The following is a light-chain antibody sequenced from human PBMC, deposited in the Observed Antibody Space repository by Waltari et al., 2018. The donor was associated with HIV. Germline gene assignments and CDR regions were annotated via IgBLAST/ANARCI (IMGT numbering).Light chain of an antibody. CDR3: QTWGAGDHV. V-gene: IGLV4-69*01. CDR1: SGHSSYG. J-gene: IGLJ2*01. CDR2: LTSDGSQ. Sequence: QLMLPHSPSASASLGGSVKPTCPLDSGHSSYGLAWHQQQLQKGPRFLMRLTSDGSQYKADGIPDRFSGSSFGAERYLIISSLQSEDEADYYCQTWGAGDHVFGGGTRLTVL.